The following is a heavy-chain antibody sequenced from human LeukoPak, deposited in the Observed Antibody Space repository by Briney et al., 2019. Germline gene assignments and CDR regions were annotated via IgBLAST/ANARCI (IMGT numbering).Heavy chain of an antibody. D-gene: IGHD3-10*01. CDR2: IKQDGSEK. V-gene: IGHV3-7*02. CDR1: GFNFINYW. Sequence: PGGSLRLSCAASGFNFINYWMSWVRQAPGKGLEWVANIKQDGSEKYYVDSVKGRFTISRDNAKNSLYLQMNSLRAEDTAVYYCARQSSGNYYRYGMDVWGQGTTVTVSS. CDR3: ARQSSGNYYRYGMDV. J-gene: IGHJ6*02.